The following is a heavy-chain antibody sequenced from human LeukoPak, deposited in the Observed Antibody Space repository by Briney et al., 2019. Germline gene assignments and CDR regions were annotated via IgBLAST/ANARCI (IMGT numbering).Heavy chain of an antibody. J-gene: IGHJ4*02. V-gene: IGHV1-69*05. CDR3: AIDYDSSGYYPDHYFDY. Sequence: ASVKVSCKASGGTFSSYAISWVRQAPGQGLEWMGGIIPIFGTANYAQKFQGRVTITTDESTSTAYMELSSLRSEDTAVYYCAIDYDSSGYYPDHYFDYWGQGTLVTVSS. CDR2: IIPIFGTA. D-gene: IGHD3-22*01. CDR1: GGTFSSYA.